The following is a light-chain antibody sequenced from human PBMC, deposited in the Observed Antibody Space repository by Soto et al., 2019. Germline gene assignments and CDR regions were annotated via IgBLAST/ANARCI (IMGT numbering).Light chain of an antibody. CDR3: QQTYTTRVYT. CDR1: QSISIT. J-gene: IGKJ2*01. Sequence: DILLTQSPTSLSASVGDTVTITCRASQSISITLNWYQHRPGEAPKVLIYAASTLATGAPSRFSGTGVGTDFTLTISSLQLEDFATYYCQQTYTTRVYTFGQGTKLEFK. CDR2: AAS. V-gene: IGKV1-39*01.